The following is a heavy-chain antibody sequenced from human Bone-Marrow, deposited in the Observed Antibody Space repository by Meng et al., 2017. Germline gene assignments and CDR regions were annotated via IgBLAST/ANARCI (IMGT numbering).Heavy chain of an antibody. V-gene: IGHV4-39*07. CDR2: IYYSGST. J-gene: IGHJ5*02. Sequence: GSLRLSCTVSGGSISSSSYYWGWIRQPPGKGLEWIGSIYYSGSTYYNTSLKSRVTISVDTSKNQFSLKRSSVTAADTAVYYCARAPLLLWFGDQCLFDPWGQGTLVTVSS. D-gene: IGHD3-10*01. CDR1: GGSISSSSYY. CDR3: ARAPLLLWFGDQCLFDP.